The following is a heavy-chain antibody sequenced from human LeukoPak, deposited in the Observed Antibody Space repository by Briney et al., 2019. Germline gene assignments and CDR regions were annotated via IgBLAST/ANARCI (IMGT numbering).Heavy chain of an antibody. CDR3: AKGMATGKQYYSYYYGMDV. V-gene: IGHV3-23*01. J-gene: IGHJ6*02. CDR2: ISGSGGST. CDR1: GFTFSSYA. D-gene: IGHD5-24*01. Sequence: GGSLRLSCAASGFTFSSYAISWVRQAPGKGLEWVSAISGSGGSTYYADSVKGRFTISRDNSKNTLYLQMNSLRAEDTAVYYCAKGMATGKQYYSYYYGMDVWGQGTTVTVSS.